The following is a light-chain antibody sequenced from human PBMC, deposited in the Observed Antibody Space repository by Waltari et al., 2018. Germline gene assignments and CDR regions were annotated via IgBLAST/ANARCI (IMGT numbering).Light chain of an antibody. V-gene: IGKV1-33*01. J-gene: IGKJ3*01. CDR1: QDITTY. CDR2: AGS. CDR3: QQYNSLPFT. Sequence: DIQMTQSPSSLSASVGDRVTITCQATQDITTYLNWYQQKPGKAPKLLIYAGSNLATGVPSRFSGGTSGTDFILTISSLQPDDSATYYCQQYNSLPFTFGPGTKVEI.